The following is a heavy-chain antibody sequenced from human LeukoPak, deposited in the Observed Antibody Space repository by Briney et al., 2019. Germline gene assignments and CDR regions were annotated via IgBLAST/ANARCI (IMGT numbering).Heavy chain of an antibody. CDR2: IYYSGGT. CDR1: GGSISSYY. D-gene: IGHD3-22*01. J-gene: IGHJ6*02. CDR3: ARVLIDSSGPLRARARDYYYGMDV. V-gene: IGHV4-59*01. Sequence: PSETLSLTCTVSGGSISSYYWSWIRQPPGKGLEWIGYIYYSGGTNYNPSLKSRVTISVDTSKNQFSLKLSSVTAADTAVYYCARVLIDSSGPLRARARDYYYGMDVWGQGTTVTVSS.